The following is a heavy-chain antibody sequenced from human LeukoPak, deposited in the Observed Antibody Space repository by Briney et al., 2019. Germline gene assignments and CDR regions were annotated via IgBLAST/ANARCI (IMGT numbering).Heavy chain of an antibody. D-gene: IGHD3-9*01. J-gene: IGHJ4*02. CDR3: AKWGDYDILTGYYDPDY. CDR1: GFTVTNYA. V-gene: IGHV3-23*01. Sequence: PGGSLRLSCAASGFTVTNYAMYWVRQAPGKELEWVSAISGRDDSTYYADSVKGRFTISRDTSKNTLFLQMNSLRAEDTAVYYCAKWGDYDILTGYYDPDYWGQGTLVTVSS. CDR2: ISGRDDST.